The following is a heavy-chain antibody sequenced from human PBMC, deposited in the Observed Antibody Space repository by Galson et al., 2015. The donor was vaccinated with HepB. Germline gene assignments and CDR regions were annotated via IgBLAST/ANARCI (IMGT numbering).Heavy chain of an antibody. CDR2: LYGSGTS. Sequence: SLRLSCAASGFTVSANYMTWVRQAPGKGLEWVSVLYGSGTSYSAVSVKGRFAISRDNTKNELYLQMDSLTTEDTAVYYCARGRDGYNKAAFDIWGQGTVVTVSS. J-gene: IGHJ3*02. D-gene: IGHD5-24*01. V-gene: IGHV3-66*02. CDR1: GFTVSANY. CDR3: ARGRDGYNKAAFDI.